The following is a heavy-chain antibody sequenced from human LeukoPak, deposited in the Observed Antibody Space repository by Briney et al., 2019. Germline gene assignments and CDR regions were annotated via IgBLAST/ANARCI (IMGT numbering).Heavy chain of an antibody. Sequence: GGSLRLSCAASGFTFSNYAMGWVRQAPGKGLEWVANIKQDGSEKYYVDSVKGRFTISRDNAKNSLYLQMNSLRAEDAAVYYCARDASNYPYYYYYYMDVWGKGTTVTVSS. V-gene: IGHV3-7*01. D-gene: IGHD4-11*01. J-gene: IGHJ6*03. CDR2: IKQDGSEK. CDR3: ARDASNYPYYYYYYMDV. CDR1: GFTFSNYA.